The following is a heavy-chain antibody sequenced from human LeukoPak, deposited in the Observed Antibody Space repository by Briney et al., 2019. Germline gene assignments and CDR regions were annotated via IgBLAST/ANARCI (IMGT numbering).Heavy chain of an antibody. V-gene: IGHV4-39*01. CDR3: ASESSNFDY. D-gene: IGHD1-26*01. CDR2: IYYSGST. Sequence: SETLSLTCTVSGGSISSSDYYWGWIRQPPGKGLEWIGTIYYSGSTYYNPSLKSRVTIFVDTSKNQFSLKLNSVTAADTAVYYCASESSNFDYWGQGTLVTVSS. J-gene: IGHJ4*02. CDR1: GGSISSSDYY.